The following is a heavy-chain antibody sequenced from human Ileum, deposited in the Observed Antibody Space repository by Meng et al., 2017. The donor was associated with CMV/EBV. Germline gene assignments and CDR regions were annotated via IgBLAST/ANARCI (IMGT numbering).Heavy chain of an antibody. D-gene: IGHD3-10*01. Sequence: GGSLRLSCAASGFTFSSYAMHWVRQAPGQGLEWVAVISYDGSNKYYADSVKGRFTISRDDSKNTLYLQMNSLSAEDTAVYYCARDGAFGSGDWYFDLWGRGTLVTVSS. J-gene: IGHJ2*01. CDR3: ARDGAFGSGDWYFDL. CDR2: ISYDGSNK. V-gene: IGHV3-30-3*01. CDR1: GFTFSSYA.